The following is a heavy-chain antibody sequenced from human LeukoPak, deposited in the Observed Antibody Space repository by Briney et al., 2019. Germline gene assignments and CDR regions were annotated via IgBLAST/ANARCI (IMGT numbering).Heavy chain of an antibody. CDR3: ARFVGGAPLDSNPDHDAFDI. V-gene: IGHV1-8*01. D-gene: IGHD4-4*01. CDR2: MNPNSGNT. Sequence: ASVKVSCKASGYTFTSYDINWVRQATGQGLEWMGWMNPNSGNTGYAQKFQGRITMTRNTSISTAYMELSSLRSEDTAVYYCARFVGGAPLDSNPDHDAFDIWGQGTMVTVSS. CDR1: GYTFTSYD. J-gene: IGHJ3*02.